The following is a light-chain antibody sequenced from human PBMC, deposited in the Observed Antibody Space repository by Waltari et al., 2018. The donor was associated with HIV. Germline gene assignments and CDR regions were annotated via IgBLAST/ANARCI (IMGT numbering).Light chain of an antibody. J-gene: IGLJ3*02. CDR2: KDD. V-gene: IGLV3-25*03. CDR3: ESADDSGDHWV. Sequence: SYELTQPPSVSVSPGQTARITCSGDALPTQFAYSYQQKAGQAPLMVIYKDDKRPSGIPDRFSGSMSGTTVTLIISGVQPEDEADYYCESADDSGDHWVFGGGTKLSVL. CDR1: ALPTQF.